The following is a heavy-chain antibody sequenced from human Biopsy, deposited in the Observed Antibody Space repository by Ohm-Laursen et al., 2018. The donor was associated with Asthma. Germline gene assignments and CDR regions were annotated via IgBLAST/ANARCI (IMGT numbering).Heavy chain of an antibody. V-gene: IGHV3-9*01. Sequence: SLRLSCAASGFNFDDFAMHWVRQAPGKGLEWVSSISWNSGNIDYADSVKGRFTISRDNAKNSLYLQMQSLRPEDTAFYYCAKSADYYDSTDYLDFWGRGTLVTVSS. D-gene: IGHD3-22*01. CDR1: GFNFDDFA. J-gene: IGHJ4*01. CDR2: ISWNSGNI. CDR3: AKSADYYDSTDYLDF.